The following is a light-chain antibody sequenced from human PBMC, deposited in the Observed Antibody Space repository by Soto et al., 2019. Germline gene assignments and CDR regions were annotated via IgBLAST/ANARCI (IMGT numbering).Light chain of an antibody. CDR2: DND. CDR1: SSNIGNNY. Sequence: QSVLTQPPSVSAAPGQKVTISCSGSSSNIGNNYVSWYQQLPGTAPKLLIYDNDVRPSGIPDRFSGSKSGTSATLDITGLQTGDEADYYCGTWDSSLSAVFGGGTKLTVL. V-gene: IGLV1-51*01. CDR3: GTWDSSLSAV. J-gene: IGLJ2*01.